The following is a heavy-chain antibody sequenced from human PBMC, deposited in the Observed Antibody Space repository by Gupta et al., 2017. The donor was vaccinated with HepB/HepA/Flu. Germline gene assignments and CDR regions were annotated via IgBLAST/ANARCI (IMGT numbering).Heavy chain of an antibody. Sequence: QVQLVESGGGVVQPGRSLRLSCAASGFTFSAYAMHWVRQAPGKGLEWVALISYDGINKYYADSVKGRFTISRDNYKDKLYLEMNSLRAEDTAVYYCARQGLTNAFDIWGQGTMVTVSS. D-gene: IGHD1-1*01. CDR3: ARQGLTNAFDI. V-gene: IGHV3-30-3*01. J-gene: IGHJ3*02. CDR2: ISYDGINK. CDR1: GFTFSAYA.